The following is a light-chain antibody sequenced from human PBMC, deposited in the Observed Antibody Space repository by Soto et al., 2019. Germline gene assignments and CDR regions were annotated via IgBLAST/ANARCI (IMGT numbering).Light chain of an antibody. Sequence: QSGLTQPTSVSGSPGQSITISCTGNHNDIGTYDYVSWYQQHPGRAPRLLIHGVTTRPSGISDRFSASKSGLTASLTISGLQPEDEADYYCSSFTSNRIYVFXPGTKVTVL. J-gene: IGLJ1*01. CDR3: SSFTSNRIYV. CDR1: HNDIGTYDY. V-gene: IGLV2-14*03. CDR2: GVT.